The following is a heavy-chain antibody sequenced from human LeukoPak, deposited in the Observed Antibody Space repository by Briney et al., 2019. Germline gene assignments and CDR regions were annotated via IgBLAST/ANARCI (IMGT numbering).Heavy chain of an antibody. D-gene: IGHD3-10*01. CDR2: IYYNGST. V-gene: IGHV4-39*01. CDR3: ARTGLSYGSGSKTINWFDP. CDR1: GGSISSSSYY. J-gene: IGHJ5*02. Sequence: SETLSLTCTVSGGSISSSSYYWGWIRQPPGKGLEWIGSIYYNGSTYYNPSLKSRVTISVDTSKNQFSLKLSSVTAADTAVYYCARTGLSYGSGSKTINWFDPWGQGTLVTVSS.